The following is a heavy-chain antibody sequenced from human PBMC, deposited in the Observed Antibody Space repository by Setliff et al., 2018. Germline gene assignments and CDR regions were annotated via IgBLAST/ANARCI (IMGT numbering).Heavy chain of an antibody. J-gene: IGHJ3*02. D-gene: IGHD2-15*01. Sequence: PSETLSLTCTVSGGSVNSGYDNWNWLRQPAGKGLEWIGHINRRGSTYYNPSLESRVTISVDTSKNQFSLNLRSVTAADTAVFYCARLPGYCIGGTCSGYYTFDIWGQGTMVTVSS. CDR1: GGSVNSGYDN. V-gene: IGHV4-61*09. CDR3: ARLPGYCIGGTCSGYYTFDI. CDR2: INRRGST.